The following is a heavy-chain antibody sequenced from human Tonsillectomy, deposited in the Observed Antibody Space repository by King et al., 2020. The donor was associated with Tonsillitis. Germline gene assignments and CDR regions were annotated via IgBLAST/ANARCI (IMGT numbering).Heavy chain of an antibody. D-gene: IGHD5-24*01. V-gene: IGHV3-9*01. J-gene: IGHJ4*02. Sequence: VQLVESGGGLVQPGRSLRLSCAASRVPFHSYARHWFRQAPGSGLEWVSGIGWNSGSIGYADSLKGRFTISRDNAKNSLYLQMNSLRPEDTALYYCAKDINADAYNPFDFWGQGTLVTVSS. CDR1: RVPFHSYA. CDR3: AKDINADAYNPFDF. CDR2: IGWNSGSI.